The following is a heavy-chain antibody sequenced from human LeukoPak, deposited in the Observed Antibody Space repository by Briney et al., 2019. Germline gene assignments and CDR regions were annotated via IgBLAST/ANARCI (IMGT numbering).Heavy chain of an antibody. CDR2: CSSSSSTI. V-gene: IGHV3-48*01. Sequence: PGGSLRLSCAASGFTFSSYSMNWVRQAPGKGLEWISYCSSSSSTIYYADSVQGRFTVSRDNAKNSLYLQMNSLRAEDTAVYYCAKMSRYSSGWYDYWGQGTLVTVSS. CDR1: GFTFSSYS. CDR3: AKMSRYSSGWYDY. D-gene: IGHD6-19*01. J-gene: IGHJ4*02.